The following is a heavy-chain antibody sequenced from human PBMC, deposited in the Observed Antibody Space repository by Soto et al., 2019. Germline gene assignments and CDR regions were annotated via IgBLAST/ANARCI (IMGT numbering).Heavy chain of an antibody. D-gene: IGHD3-16*01. CDR2: ISGYSGNT. CDR3: ARDTFDYVDAFDI. Sequence: VKVSCKASGYNFFSYSINWVRQAPGQGLEWMGWISGYSGNTKYAQNVQGRVTMTTDTSTNTAYMELRNLRSDDTAVYYCARDTFDYVDAFDIWGQGTMVTVSS. J-gene: IGHJ3*02. V-gene: IGHV1-18*01. CDR1: GYNFFSYS.